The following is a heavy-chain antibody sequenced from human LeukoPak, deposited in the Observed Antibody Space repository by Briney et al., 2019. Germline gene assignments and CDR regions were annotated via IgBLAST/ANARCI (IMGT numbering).Heavy chain of an antibody. D-gene: IGHD3-3*01. J-gene: IGHJ4*02. V-gene: IGHV3-23*01. CDR1: GFSFTSYA. CDR3: ARKGTLRAFDY. CDR2: IGGSGGSI. Sequence: GGSLRLSCTGSGFSFTSYAMSWVRQAPGKGLEWVSGIGGSGGSIYYADSVKGRFTISRDNAKNSLYLQMNSLRAEDTAVYYCARKGTLRAFDYWGQGTLVTVSS.